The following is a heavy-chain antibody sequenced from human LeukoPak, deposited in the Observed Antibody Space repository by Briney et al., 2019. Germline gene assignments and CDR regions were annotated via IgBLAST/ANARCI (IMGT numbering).Heavy chain of an antibody. CDR2: IRHDVAIT. Sequence: GGSLRLSCTASGYTFRRYGFHWVRQAPGKGVEGVAFIRHDVAITYYVASVKCRVTISRDDSKNTLYLQMNSLGPEDTAVYYCAKPASASDNDYWGPGILVSVSS. CDR1: GYTFRRYG. V-gene: IGHV3-30*02. D-gene: IGHD2-21*02. CDR3: AKPASASDNDY. J-gene: IGHJ4*02.